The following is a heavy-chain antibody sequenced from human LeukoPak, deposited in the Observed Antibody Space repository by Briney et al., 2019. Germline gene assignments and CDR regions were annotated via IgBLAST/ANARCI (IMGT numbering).Heavy chain of an antibody. Sequence: PGGSLRLSCAASAFTFSSYWMSWVRQAPGKGPESVANIKQDGSEKYYVDSVKGRFTISRDNAKNSLYLQMNSLRAEDTAVYYWARGSTTVTPRNFDYWGQGTLVTVSS. CDR2: IKQDGSEK. D-gene: IGHD4-11*01. CDR1: AFTFSSYW. V-gene: IGHV3-7*05. CDR3: ARGSTTVTPRNFDY. J-gene: IGHJ4*01.